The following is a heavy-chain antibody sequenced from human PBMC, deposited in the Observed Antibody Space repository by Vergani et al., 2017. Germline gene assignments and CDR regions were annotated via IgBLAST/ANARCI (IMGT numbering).Heavy chain of an antibody. D-gene: IGHD5-12*01. CDR2: INDIGTT. Sequence: QVQLQQWGAGLLKPSATLSLTCGVHGGSFSVYYWSWIRQSPGKGLEWIGAINDIGTTNYNPSLRSRVTISVDTSKTQFSLRLNSVTAADTAVYFCARFRGPSIGGTSVDHWAQGTLVTVSS. CDR1: GGSFSVYY. J-gene: IGHJ4*02. V-gene: IGHV4-34*01. CDR3: ARFRGPSIGGTSVDH.